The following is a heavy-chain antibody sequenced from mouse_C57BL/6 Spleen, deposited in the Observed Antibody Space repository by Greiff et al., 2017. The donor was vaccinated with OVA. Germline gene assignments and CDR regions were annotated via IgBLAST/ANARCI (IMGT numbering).Heavy chain of an antibody. CDR1: GFTFSDYY. CDR2: INYDGSST. D-gene: IGHD2-4*01. Sequence: EVKVEESEGGLVQPGSSMKLSCTASGFTFSDYYMAWVRQVPEKGLEWVANINYDGSSTYYLDSLKSRFIISRDNAKNILYLQMSSLKSEDTATYYCASYYDYDSWFAYWGQGTLVTVSA. CDR3: ASYYDYDSWFAY. J-gene: IGHJ3*01. V-gene: IGHV5-16*01.